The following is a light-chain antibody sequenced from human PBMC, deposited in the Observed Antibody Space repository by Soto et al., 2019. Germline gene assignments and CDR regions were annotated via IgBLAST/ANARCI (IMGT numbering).Light chain of an antibody. CDR2: DVT. CDR1: SSDIGGYNY. J-gene: IGLJ2*01. V-gene: IGLV2-14*03. Sequence: QSALTQPASLSGSPGQSITISCTGTSSDIGGYNYVSWYQQHPGKAPKLMIYDVTTRPSGVSSRFSGSKSGNTASLTISGLEAEDEGDYYGSSYTTASGVFGGGTKLNVL. CDR3: SSYTTASGV.